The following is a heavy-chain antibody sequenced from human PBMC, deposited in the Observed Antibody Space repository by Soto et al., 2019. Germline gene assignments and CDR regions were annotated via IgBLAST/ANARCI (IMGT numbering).Heavy chain of an antibody. D-gene: IGHD6-19*01. CDR3: AKGGRQWLVTSDFNY. V-gene: IGHV3-30*18. Sequence: VQLVESGGGVVQPGRSLRLSCAASGFTFSDFAMHWVGQAPGKGLEWVAVVSHDGRNTHYADSVKGRFTISRDSSKNTVSLEMTSLRAEDTAVYYCAKGGRQWLVTSDFNYWGQGALVTVSS. CDR1: GFTFSDFA. J-gene: IGHJ4*02. CDR2: VSHDGRNT.